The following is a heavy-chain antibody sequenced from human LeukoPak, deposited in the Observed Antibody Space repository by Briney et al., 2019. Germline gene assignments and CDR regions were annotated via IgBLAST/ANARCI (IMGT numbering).Heavy chain of an antibody. CDR1: GFTVSSNY. Sequence: GGSLRLSCAASGFTVSSNYMSWVRNAPAQGLGWVSVIYSGGNTYYADSVKGRFTISRDNSKNTLPLQMNSLRAEDTAIYYCAKVQSTSWQNDFWGQGTLVTVCS. D-gene: IGHD6-13*01. CDR2: IYSGGNT. CDR3: AKVQSTSWQNDF. J-gene: IGHJ4*02. V-gene: IGHV3-66*02.